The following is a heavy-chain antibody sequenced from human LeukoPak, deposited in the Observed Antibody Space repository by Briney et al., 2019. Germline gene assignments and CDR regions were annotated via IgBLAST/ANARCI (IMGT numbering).Heavy chain of an antibody. J-gene: IGHJ4*02. CDR3: ARTYSSSFGLFDY. CDR1: GGSISSYY. Sequence: SETLSLTCTVSGGSISSYYWSWIRQPPGKGLEWIGYIYYSGSTNYNPSLKSRVTISVDTSKNQFSLKLSSVTAADTAVYYCARTYSSSFGLFDYWGQGTLVTVSS. CDR2: IYYSGST. V-gene: IGHV4-59*08. D-gene: IGHD6-13*01.